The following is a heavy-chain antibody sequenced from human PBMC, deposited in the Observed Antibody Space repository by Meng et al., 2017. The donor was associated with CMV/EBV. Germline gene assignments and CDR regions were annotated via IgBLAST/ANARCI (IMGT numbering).Heavy chain of an antibody. Sequence: GGSLRLSCAASGFTVSSNYMSWVRQAPGKGLEWVSVIYSGGSTYYADSVKGRFTNSRDNSKKTLYLQMNSLRAEDTAVYYCARVATVRFLEVSGMDVWGQGTTVTVSS. CDR2: IYSGGST. CDR1: GFTVSSNY. D-gene: IGHD3-3*01. J-gene: IGHJ6*02. CDR3: ARVATVRFLEVSGMDV. V-gene: IGHV3-53*01.